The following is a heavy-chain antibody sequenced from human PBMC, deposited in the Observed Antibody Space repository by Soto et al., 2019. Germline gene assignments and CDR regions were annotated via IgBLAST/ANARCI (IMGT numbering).Heavy chain of an antibody. Sequence: PSETLSLTCTASGGSISSSSYYWGWIRQPPGKGLEWIGSIYYSGSTYYNPSLKSRVTISVDTSKNQFSLKLSSVTAADTAVYYCARQGDYDFWSGYNWFHPWGQGTLVTVS. CDR3: ARQGDYDFWSGYNWFHP. D-gene: IGHD3-3*01. V-gene: IGHV4-39*01. J-gene: IGHJ5*02. CDR2: IYYSGST. CDR1: GGSISSSSYY.